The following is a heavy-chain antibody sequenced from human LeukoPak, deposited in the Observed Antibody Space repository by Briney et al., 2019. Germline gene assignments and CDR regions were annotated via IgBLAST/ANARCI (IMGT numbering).Heavy chain of an antibody. V-gene: IGHV3-74*01. Sequence: PGGSLRLSCAASGFTSSSYWMHWVRQAPGTGLVWVSRISSDGTNTYYADSVKGRFSISRDNAKNTLYLQMNSLRAEDTAMYYCARVYYYYYMDVWGRGTTVTVSS. CDR2: ISSDGTNT. J-gene: IGHJ6*03. CDR1: GFTSSSYW. CDR3: ARVYYYYYMDV.